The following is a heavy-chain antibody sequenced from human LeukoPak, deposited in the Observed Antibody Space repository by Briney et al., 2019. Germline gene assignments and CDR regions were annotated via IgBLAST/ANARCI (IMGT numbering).Heavy chain of an antibody. CDR2: IIPIFGTA. V-gene: IGHV1-69*05. J-gene: IGHJ6*03. CDR3: ATGYSSRRAPKYYYMDV. D-gene: IGHD6-13*01. CDR1: GGTFSSYA. Sequence: ASVKVSCKASGGTFSSYAISWVRQAPGQGLEWMGRIIPIFGTANYAQEFQGRVTITTDESTSTAYMEVSSLRSEVTAVYYCATGYSSRRAPKYYYMDVWGKGTTVTVSS.